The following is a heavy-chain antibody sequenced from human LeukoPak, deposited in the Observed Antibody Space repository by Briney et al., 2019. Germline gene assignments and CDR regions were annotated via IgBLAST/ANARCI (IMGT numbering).Heavy chain of an antibody. CDR3: AGLRDLYNWFDP. CDR2: IYHSGST. CDR1: GGSISSGGYY. D-gene: IGHD4-17*01. Sequence: PSETLSLTCTVSGGSISSGGYYWSWIRQPPGKGLEWIGYIYHSGSTYYNPSLKIRVTISVDRSKNQFSLKLSSVTAADTAVYYCAGLRDLYNWFDPWGQGTLVTVSS. J-gene: IGHJ5*02. V-gene: IGHV4-30-2*01.